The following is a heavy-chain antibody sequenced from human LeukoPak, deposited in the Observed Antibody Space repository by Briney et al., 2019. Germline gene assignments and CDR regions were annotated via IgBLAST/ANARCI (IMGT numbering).Heavy chain of an antibody. D-gene: IGHD3-3*01. CDR2: FSSSTSYI. J-gene: IGHJ6*04. V-gene: IGHV3-21*01. Sequence: PGGSLRLSCAASGFTFSSYSMNWVRQAPGKGLEWVSSFSSSTSYIYYADSVKGRFTISRDNAKNSLFLQMNSLRAEDTAVYYCARGGSRAIFGVVTADVWGKGTTVTVSS. CDR3: ARGGSRAIFGVVTADV. CDR1: GFTFSSYS.